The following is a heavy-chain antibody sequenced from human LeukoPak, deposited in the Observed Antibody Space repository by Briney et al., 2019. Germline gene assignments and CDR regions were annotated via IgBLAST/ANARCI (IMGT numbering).Heavy chain of an antibody. CDR2: ISGSGSST. CDR3: AKRPDCSTTNCFRFEY. J-gene: IGHJ4*02. CDR1: GGSISSYY. V-gene: IGHV3-23*01. Sequence: PSETLSLTCTVSGGSISSYYWSWIRQPPGKGLEWVSAISGSGSSTYYADSVKGRFTISRDNSKNTLYLQMNSLRAEDTAVYYCAKRPDCSTTNCFRFEYWGQGTLVTVSS. D-gene: IGHD2-2*01.